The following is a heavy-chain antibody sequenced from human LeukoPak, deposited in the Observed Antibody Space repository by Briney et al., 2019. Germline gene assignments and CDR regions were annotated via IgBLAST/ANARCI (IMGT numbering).Heavy chain of an antibody. V-gene: IGHV3-9*01. CDR1: GFTFDDYA. J-gene: IGHJ4*02. CDR3: ARDGFDIVALLSNYFDY. CDR2: ISWNSGSI. Sequence: PGGSLRLSCAASGFTFDDYAMHWVRQAPGKGLEWVSGISWNSGSIGYADSVKGRFTISRDNSKNTLYLQMNSLRAEDTAVYYCARDGFDIVALLSNYFDYWGQGTLVTVSS. D-gene: IGHD5-12*01.